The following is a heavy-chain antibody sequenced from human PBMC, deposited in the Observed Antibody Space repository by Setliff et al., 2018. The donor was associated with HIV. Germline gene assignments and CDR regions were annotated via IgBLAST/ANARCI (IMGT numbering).Heavy chain of an antibody. V-gene: IGHV4-34*01. D-gene: IGHD6-19*01. Sequence: SETLSLTCAVYGGSFSGYYWSWIRQPPGKGLEWIGEINHSGSTNYNPSLKSRVTISVDTSKNQFSLKLSSVTAADTAAYYCARGGSGWSFFYWGQGTLVTVSS. CDR2: INHSGST. CDR1: GGSFSGYY. J-gene: IGHJ4*02. CDR3: ARGGSGWSFFY.